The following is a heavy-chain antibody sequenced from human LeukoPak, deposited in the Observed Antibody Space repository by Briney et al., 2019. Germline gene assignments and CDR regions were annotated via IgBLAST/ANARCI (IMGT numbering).Heavy chain of an antibody. CDR3: ARAEGYDFWSGYSDDY. CDR2: IYTSGST. J-gene: IGHJ4*02. D-gene: IGHD3-3*01. Sequence: PSQTLSLTCTVSGGSISSGSYYWSWIRQPAGKGLEWIGRIYTSGSTNYNPSLKSRVTISVDTSKNQFSLKLSSVTAADTAVYYCARAEGYDFWSGYSDDYWGQGTLVTVSS. V-gene: IGHV4-61*02. CDR1: GGSISSGSYY.